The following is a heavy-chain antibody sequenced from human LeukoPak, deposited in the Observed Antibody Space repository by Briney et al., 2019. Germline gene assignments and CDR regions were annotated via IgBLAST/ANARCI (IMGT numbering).Heavy chain of an antibody. V-gene: IGHV3-23*01. CDR2: ISGSGGST. CDR1: GFTFSSYA. J-gene: IGHJ3*02. CDR3: ASYGSGSYYIPDAFDI. Sequence: PGGSLRLSCAASGFTFSSYAMSWVRQAPGKGLEWVSAISGSGGSTYYADSVKGRFTISRDNSKNTLYLQMNSLRAEDTAVYYCASYGSGSYYIPDAFDIWGQGTMVTVSS. D-gene: IGHD3-10*01.